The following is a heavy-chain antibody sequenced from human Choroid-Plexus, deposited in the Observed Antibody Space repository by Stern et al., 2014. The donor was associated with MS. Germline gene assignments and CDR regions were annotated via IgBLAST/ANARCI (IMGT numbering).Heavy chain of an antibody. J-gene: IGHJ4*02. CDR3: AKDRQYLTFFFDF. CDR2: IADDGSK. D-gene: IGHD2/OR15-2a*01. CDR1: GFSFSSFG. Sequence: QVQLXXXGGGVVQPGRPLRLSCAASGFSFSSFGMHWVRQAPXKGLXXXARIADDGSKDYADSVKGRFAISRDNSKNTLYLQMNSLRAEDTAVYYCAKDRQYLTFFFDFWGQGSLVTVSS. V-gene: IGHV3-30*18.